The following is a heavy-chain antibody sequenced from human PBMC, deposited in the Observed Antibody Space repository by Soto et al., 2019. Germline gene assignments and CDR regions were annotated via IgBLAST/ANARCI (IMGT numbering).Heavy chain of an antibody. Sequence: ASVKVSCKASGYTFTSYGISWVRQAPGQGLEWMGWISAYNGNTNYAQKLQGRVTMTTDTSTSTAYMERRSLRSDDTAVYYCARRGWLAVADDAFDIWGQGTMVTVSS. V-gene: IGHV1-18*01. CDR3: ARRGWLAVADDAFDI. CDR1: GYTFTSYG. J-gene: IGHJ3*02. D-gene: IGHD6-19*01. CDR2: ISAYNGNT.